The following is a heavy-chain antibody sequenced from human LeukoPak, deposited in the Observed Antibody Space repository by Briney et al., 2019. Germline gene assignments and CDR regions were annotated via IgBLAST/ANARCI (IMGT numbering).Heavy chain of an antibody. D-gene: IGHD2-15*01. CDR1: GFTFSSYS. CDR3: ARIGSYVSYFNY. Sequence: GGPLRLSCAASGFTFSSYSMNWVRQAPGKGPEWVSSISSSSSYIYYADSLKGRFTISRDNAKNSLYLQMNSLRAEDTAVYYCARIGSYVSYFNYWGQGTLVTVSS. J-gene: IGHJ4*02. CDR2: ISSSSSYI. V-gene: IGHV3-21*01.